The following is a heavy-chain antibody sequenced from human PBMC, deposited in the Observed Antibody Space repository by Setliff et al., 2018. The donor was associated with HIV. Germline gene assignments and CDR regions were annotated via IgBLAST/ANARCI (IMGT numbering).Heavy chain of an antibody. J-gene: IGHJ4*02. D-gene: IGHD3-22*01. V-gene: IGHV4-39*07. CDR2: IYFSGST. CDR1: GDAISSSRSF. Sequence: PSETLSLTCTVSGDAISSSRSFWGWIRQSPGKGLEWIGSIYFSGSTTSNPSLRSRVTISVDKSKNQLSLKWSSVTAADTAVYYCARQGYYYDNSGYFTIWGQGPLVTV. CDR3: ARQGYYYDNSGYFTI.